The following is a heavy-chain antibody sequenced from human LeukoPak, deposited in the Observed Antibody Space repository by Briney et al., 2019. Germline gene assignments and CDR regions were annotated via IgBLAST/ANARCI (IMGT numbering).Heavy chain of an antibody. V-gene: IGHV1-18*01. J-gene: IGHJ4*02. CDR1: GYTFTSYG. D-gene: IGHD3-3*01. CDR2: ISAYNGNT. Sequence: ASVKVSCKGSGYTFTSYGISWVRQAPGQGLEWMGWISAYNGNTNYAQKLQGRVTMTTDTSTSTAYMELRSLRSEDTAVYYCARGNYDFWSINNFDYWGQGTLVTVSS. CDR3: ARGNYDFWSINNFDY.